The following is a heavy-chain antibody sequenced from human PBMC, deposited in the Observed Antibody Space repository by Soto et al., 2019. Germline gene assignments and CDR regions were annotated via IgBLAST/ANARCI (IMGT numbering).Heavy chain of an antibody. Sequence: SVKVSCKASGGTFSSYAISWVRQAPGQGLEWMGGIIPIFGTANYAQKFQGRVTITADESTSTAYMELSSLRSEDTAVYYCARATELKYNWNSGGYYYGMDAWGQGTTVTVSS. CDR1: GGTFSSYA. CDR3: ARATELKYNWNSGGYYYGMDA. D-gene: IGHD1-7*01. J-gene: IGHJ6*02. CDR2: IIPIFGTA. V-gene: IGHV1-69*13.